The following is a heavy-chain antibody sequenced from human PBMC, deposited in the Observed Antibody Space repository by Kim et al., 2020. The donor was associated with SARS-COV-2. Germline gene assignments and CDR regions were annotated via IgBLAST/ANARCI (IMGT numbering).Heavy chain of an antibody. V-gene: IGHV4-59*01. CDR2: GVT. CDR3: ARDRQVFDY. J-gene: IGHJ4*02. Sequence: GVTNSNPSLESRVTISVDTSKNQFSLKLSSVTAADTAVYYCARDRQVFDYWGQGTLVTVSS.